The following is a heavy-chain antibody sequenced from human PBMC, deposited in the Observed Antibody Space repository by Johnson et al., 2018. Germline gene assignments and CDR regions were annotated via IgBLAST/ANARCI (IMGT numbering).Heavy chain of an antibody. D-gene: IGHD3-9*01. CDR2: TSFDGCNK. V-gene: IGHV3-30-3*01. Sequence: QVQLVESGGGVVQXGRSLRLXCAASGFTFSSSAMHWVRQAPGEGLEWVAVTSFDGCNKYYADSGKGRFTSSRDNSKNTLYLQMNTLRAEDTAVYFFASAAGYFDGPYFAYWGQGTLVTVSS. J-gene: IGHJ4*02. CDR3: ASAAGYFDGPYFAY. CDR1: GFTFSSSA.